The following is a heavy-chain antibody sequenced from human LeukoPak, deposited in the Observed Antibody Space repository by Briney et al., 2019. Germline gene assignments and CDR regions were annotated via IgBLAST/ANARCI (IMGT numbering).Heavy chain of an antibody. CDR2: ISAYNGDT. J-gene: IGHJ4*02. D-gene: IGHD1-14*01. CDR1: GYTFTSYG. Sequence: ASVKVSCKASGYTFTSYGISWVRQAPGQGLEWMGWISAYNGDTNYAQKLQGRVTITTDESTSTAYMELSSLRSEDTAVYYCARRHAISGVFDYWGQGTLVTVSS. V-gene: IGHV1-18*01. CDR3: ARRHAISGVFDY.